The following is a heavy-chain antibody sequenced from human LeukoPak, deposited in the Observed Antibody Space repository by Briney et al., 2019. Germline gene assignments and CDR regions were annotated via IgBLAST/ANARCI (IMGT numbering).Heavy chain of an antibody. CDR2: MWFDGSNK. CDR1: GFTFSSYG. V-gene: IGHV3-33*01. CDR3: ARDRSYGIWGAPGYAFDV. J-gene: IGHJ3*01. Sequence: GGSLRLSCTVSGFTFSSYGMHWVRQAPGKGLEWVAVMWFDGSNKYYADSVQGRFTISRDNSKTTLYLQMNSLRVEDTAVYYCARDRSYGIWGAPGYAFDVWGQGTLGIVSS. D-gene: IGHD1-26*01.